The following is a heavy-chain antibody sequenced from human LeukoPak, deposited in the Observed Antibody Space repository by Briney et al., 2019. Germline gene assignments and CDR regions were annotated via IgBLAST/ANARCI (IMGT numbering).Heavy chain of an antibody. D-gene: IGHD1-26*01. V-gene: IGHV1-69*05. Sequence: SVKVSCKASGGTFSNYAISWVRQAPGRGLEWMGGIIPIFGTANYAQKFQGRVTITTDESTSTVYMEVSSVRFDDTAVYYCARWSHRVGAGGYWGQGTLVTVSS. CDR2: IIPIFGTA. CDR1: GGTFSNYA. CDR3: ARWSHRVGAGGY. J-gene: IGHJ4*02.